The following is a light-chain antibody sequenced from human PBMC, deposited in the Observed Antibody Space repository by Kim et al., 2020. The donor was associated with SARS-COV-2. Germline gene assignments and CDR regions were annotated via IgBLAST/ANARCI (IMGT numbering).Light chain of an antibody. Sequence: EIVMTQSPLSLPVTPGEPASISCRSSQSLLHSNGYNFLDWYVQKTGQSPQLLIYLGSNRASGVPDRFSGSGSGTDFTLKISRVEAEDVGVYYCMHALQTFMYTFGPGTKLEI. V-gene: IGKV2-28*01. J-gene: IGKJ2*01. CDR2: LGS. CDR1: QSLLHSNGYNF. CDR3: MHALQTFMYT.